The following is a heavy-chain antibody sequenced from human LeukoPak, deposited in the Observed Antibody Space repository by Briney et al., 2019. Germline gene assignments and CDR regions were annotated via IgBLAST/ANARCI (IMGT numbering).Heavy chain of an antibody. CDR3: AKVASGSSSWYPVYFDY. CDR1: GFTFSSYA. J-gene: IGHJ4*02. Sequence: GGSLRLSCAASGFTFSSYAMSWVSQAPGKGLEWVSAISGSGGSTYYADSVKGRFTISRDNSKNTLYLQMNSLRAEDTAVYYCAKVASGSSSWYPVYFDYWGQGTLVTVSS. D-gene: IGHD6-13*01. V-gene: IGHV3-23*01. CDR2: ISGSGGST.